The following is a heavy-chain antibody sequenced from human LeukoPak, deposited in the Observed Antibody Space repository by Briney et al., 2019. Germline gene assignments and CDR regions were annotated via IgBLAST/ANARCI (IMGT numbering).Heavy chain of an antibody. CDR2: ISRNGGST. V-gene: IGHV3-20*04. Sequence: PGGSLRLSCEASGFTFDDYGMSWVRQPPGKGLEWVSGISRNGGSTDYADSVKGRFTISRDNAKNPHFLQMNSLRVEDTAFYYCARGFRNGAFDCWGQGTLVTVSS. J-gene: IGHJ4*02. D-gene: IGHD2-8*01. CDR3: ARGFRNGAFDC. CDR1: GFTFDDYG.